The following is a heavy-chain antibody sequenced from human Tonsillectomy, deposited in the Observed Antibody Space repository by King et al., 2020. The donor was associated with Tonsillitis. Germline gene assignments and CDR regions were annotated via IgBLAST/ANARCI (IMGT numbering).Heavy chain of an antibody. D-gene: IGHD3-10*01. Sequence: HVQLVESGGGVVQPGRSLRLSCAASGFTFISYAMHWVRQAPGKGLEWVAVISYDGRNKYYADSVKGRFTISRDNSKNTLYLQMNSLRAEDTAVYYCARDRAGTADYWGQGTLVTVSS. CDR1: GFTFISYA. J-gene: IGHJ4*02. CDR2: ISYDGRNK. CDR3: ARDRAGTADY. V-gene: IGHV3-30*04.